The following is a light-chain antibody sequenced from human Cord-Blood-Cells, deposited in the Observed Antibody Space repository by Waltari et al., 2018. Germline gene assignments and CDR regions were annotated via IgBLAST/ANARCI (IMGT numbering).Light chain of an antibody. CDR3: MQALQTPFT. V-gene: IGKV2-28*01. J-gene: IGKJ3*01. CDR1: QSLLHSNGYNY. CDR2: LGS. Sequence: DIVMTQSPLSLPVTPVAPASISSSSSQSLLHSNGYNYLDWYLQKPGQSPQLLIYLGSNRASGVPDRFSGSGSGTDFTLKISRVEAEDVGVYYCMQALQTPFTFGPGTKVDIK.